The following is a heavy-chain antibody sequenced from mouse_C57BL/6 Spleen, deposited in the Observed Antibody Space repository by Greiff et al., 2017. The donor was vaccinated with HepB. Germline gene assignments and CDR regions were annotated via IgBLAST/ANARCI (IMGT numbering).Heavy chain of an antibody. Sequence: EVNVVESGGGLVQPGGSLSLSCAASGFTFTDYYMSWVRQPPGKALEWLGFIRNKANGYTTEYSASVKGRFTISRDNSQSILYLQMNALRAEDSATYYCARYGGYDGRFAYWGQGTLVTVSA. V-gene: IGHV7-3*01. D-gene: IGHD2-2*01. CDR3: ARYGGYDGRFAY. CDR1: GFTFTDYY. CDR2: IRNKANGYTT. J-gene: IGHJ3*01.